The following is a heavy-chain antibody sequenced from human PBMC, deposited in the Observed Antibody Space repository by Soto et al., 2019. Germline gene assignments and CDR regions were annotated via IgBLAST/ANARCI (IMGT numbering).Heavy chain of an antibody. CDR2: INHSGST. D-gene: IGHD2-8*02. CDR1: GGSFSGYY. J-gene: IGHJ4*02. Sequence: QVQLQQWGAGLLNPSETLSLTCAVYGGSFSGYYWTWLRQPPGTGLEWIGEINHSGSTNYNPSLKSRVTISVDTSKKQFSLKLNSVTAANTAVYYCARDKITGLLDYWGQGTQVTVSS. CDR3: ARDKITGLLDY. V-gene: IGHV4-34*01.